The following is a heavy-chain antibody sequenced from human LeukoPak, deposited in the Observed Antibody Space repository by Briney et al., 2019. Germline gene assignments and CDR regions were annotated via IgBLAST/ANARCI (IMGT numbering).Heavy chain of an antibody. CDR1: GYSFANYW. J-gene: IGHJ4*02. CDR2: IYPGDSDT. Sequence: GESLKISCKGTGYSFANYWIGWVRQLPGKGLEWMGIIYPGDSDTRYSPSFQGQVTISADKSISTAYLQWSSLKASDTAMYYCAKMECSSTSCSFGFDYWGQGTLVTVSS. CDR3: AKMECSSTSCSFGFDY. V-gene: IGHV5-51*01. D-gene: IGHD2-2*01.